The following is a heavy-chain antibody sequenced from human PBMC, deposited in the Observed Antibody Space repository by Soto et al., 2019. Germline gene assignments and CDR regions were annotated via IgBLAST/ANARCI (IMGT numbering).Heavy chain of an antibody. D-gene: IGHD3-10*01. CDR2: ITSSGGST. J-gene: IGHJ4*02. Sequence: XXSLRLSCAASGFTFSSYAMRWVLQAPGKGLEWVSTITSSGGSTYYADSVRGRFTISRDNSKNTLYLQMNSLRAEDTAVYYCAKGPVWFGESPLHFDSWGQGTLVTVSS. CDR3: AKGPVWFGESPLHFDS. CDR1: GFTFSSYA. V-gene: IGHV3-23*01.